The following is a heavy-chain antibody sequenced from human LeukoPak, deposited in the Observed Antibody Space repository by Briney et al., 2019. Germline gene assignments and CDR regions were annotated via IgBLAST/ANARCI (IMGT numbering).Heavy chain of an antibody. CDR3: ASDPGCSSTSCPGGFDY. V-gene: IGHV1-46*03. CDR2: INPRGGST. Sequence: RASVKVSCKASGYTFSSYYMHWVRQAPRQGLEWMGIINPRGGSTSYAQKFQGRVTMTRDTSTSTVYMELSSLRSEDTAVYYCASDPGCSSTSCPGGFDYWGQGTLVTVSS. J-gene: IGHJ4*02. D-gene: IGHD2-2*01. CDR1: GYTFSSYY.